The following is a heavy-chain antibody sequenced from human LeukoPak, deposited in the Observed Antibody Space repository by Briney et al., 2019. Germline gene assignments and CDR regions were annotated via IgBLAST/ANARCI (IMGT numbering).Heavy chain of an antibody. CDR1: GFTFSNHA. V-gene: IGHV3-23*01. CDR3: ARVWSQDDAFDI. D-gene: IGHD2-8*02. Sequence: GGSLRLSCAASGFTFSNHAMIWVRQAPGKGLEWVSDISGSGGSTYYADSVKGRFTISRDNSKNTLYLQMNSLRAEDTAVYYCARVWSQDDAFDIWGQGTMVTVSS. CDR2: ISGSGGST. J-gene: IGHJ3*02.